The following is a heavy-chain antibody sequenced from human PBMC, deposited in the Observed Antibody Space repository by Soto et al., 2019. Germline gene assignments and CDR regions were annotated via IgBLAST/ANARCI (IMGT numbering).Heavy chain of an antibody. CDR2: ISGSGGST. V-gene: IGHV3-23*01. CDR3: AKGIRFLEWSEFYYYYGMDV. D-gene: IGHD3-3*01. Sequence: GGSLRLSCAASGFTFSSYAMSWVRQAPGKGLEWVSAISGSGGSTYYADSVKGRFTISRDNSKNTLYLQMNSLRAEDTAVYYCAKGIRFLEWSEFYYYYGMDVWGQGTRSPSP. CDR1: GFTFSSYA. J-gene: IGHJ6*02.